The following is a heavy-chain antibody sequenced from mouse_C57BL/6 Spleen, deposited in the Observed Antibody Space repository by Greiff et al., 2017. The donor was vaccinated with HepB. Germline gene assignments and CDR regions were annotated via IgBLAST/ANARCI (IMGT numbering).Heavy chain of an antibody. CDR3: AREGLLRLYYFDY. J-gene: IGHJ2*01. D-gene: IGHD2-3*01. CDR2: IDPSDSYT. Sequence: VQLQQPGAELVMPGASVKLSCKASGYTFTSYWMHWVKQRPGQGLEWIGEIDPSDSYTNYNQKFKGKSTLTVDKSSSTAYMQLSSLTSEDSAVYYCAREGLLRLYYFDYWGQGTTLTVSS. CDR1: GYTFTSYW. V-gene: IGHV1-69*01.